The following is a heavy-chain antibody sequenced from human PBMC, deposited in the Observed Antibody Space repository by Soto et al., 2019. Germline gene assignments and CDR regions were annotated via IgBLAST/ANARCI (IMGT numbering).Heavy chain of an antibody. J-gene: IGHJ6*02. V-gene: IGHV1-69*13. D-gene: IGHD6-13*01. CDR3: ARVPRSGTSYYYYYGMDV. CDR2: IIPIFGTA. Sequence: SVKVSCKASGGTFSSYAISWVRQAPGQGLEWMGGIIPIFGTANYAQKFQGRVTITADESTSTAYMELSSLRSEDTAVYYCARVPRSGTSYYYYYGMDVWGQGTTVTVSS. CDR1: GGTFSSYA.